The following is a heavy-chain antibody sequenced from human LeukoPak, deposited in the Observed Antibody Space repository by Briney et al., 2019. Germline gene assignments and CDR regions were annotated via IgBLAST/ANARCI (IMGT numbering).Heavy chain of an antibody. CDR2: INPNSGGT. D-gene: IGHD6-19*01. V-gene: IGHV1-2*02. CDR3: ARGEGGNTVYSSGHY. CDR1: GYTFTGYY. J-gene: IGHJ4*02. Sequence: ASVKVSCKASGYTFTGYYMHWVRQAPGQGLEWMGWINPNSGGTNYAQKFQGRVTMTRDTSISTAYMELSSLRSEDTAVYYCARGEGGNTVYSSGHYWGQGTLVTVSS.